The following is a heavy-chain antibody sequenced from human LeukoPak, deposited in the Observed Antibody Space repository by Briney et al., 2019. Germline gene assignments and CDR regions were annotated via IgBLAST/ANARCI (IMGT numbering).Heavy chain of an antibody. CDR3: ALAPNSNWFDF. CDR1: GDSISNLY. CDR2: IPFSGNS. J-gene: IGHJ5*01. V-gene: IGHV4-59*08. Sequence: SETLSLTCSVSGDSISNLYWKWIRQPPGKRLELFVNIPFSGNSNSPPSLQTPAPISLATSTKHPSLTLTSVTAAHTAVYYCALAPNSNWFDFWGQGTLVTVSS.